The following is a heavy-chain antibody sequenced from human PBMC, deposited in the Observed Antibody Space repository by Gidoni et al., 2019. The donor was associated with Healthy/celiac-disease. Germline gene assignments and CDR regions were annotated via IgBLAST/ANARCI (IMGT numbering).Heavy chain of an antibody. D-gene: IGHD3-10*01. CDR1: GFTFSSYA. V-gene: IGHV3-23*01. CDR3: RGYYYGSGRPAEWGMDV. Sequence: EVQLLESGGGLVQPGGSLRLSCAASGFTFSSYAMSWVRQAPGKGLEWVSAISGSGGSTYYADSVKGRFTISRDNSKNTLYLQMNSLRAEDTAVYYCRGYYYGSGRPAEWGMDVWGQGTTVTVSS. J-gene: IGHJ6*02. CDR2: ISGSGGST.